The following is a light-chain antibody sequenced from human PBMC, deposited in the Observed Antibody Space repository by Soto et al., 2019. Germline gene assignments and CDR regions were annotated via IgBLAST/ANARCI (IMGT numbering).Light chain of an antibody. J-gene: IGLJ2*01. V-gene: IGLV2-23*01. CDR1: SSDVGSYSL. CDR2: NAS. CDR3: CSYTGRSTLV. Sequence: QSALTQPASVSGSPGQSITISCTGTSSDVGSYSLVSWYQQQPGKAHHLIIYNASKRPSGASNRSAASTSGNTASATSSGLLPEEEDYYCCCSYTGRSTLVFGGGTKLTVL.